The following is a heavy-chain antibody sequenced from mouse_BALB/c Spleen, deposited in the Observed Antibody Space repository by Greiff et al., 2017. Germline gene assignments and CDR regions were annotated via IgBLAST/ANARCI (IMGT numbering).Heavy chain of an antibody. J-gene: IGHJ4*01. CDR2: ISSGSSTI. CDR3: ARSTTVEAMDY. CDR1: GFTFSSFG. Sequence: EVQLQQSGGGLVQPGGSRKLSCAASGFTFSSFGMHWVRQAPEKGLEWVAYISSGSSTIYYADTVKGRFTISRDNPKNTLFLQMTSLRSEDTAMYYCARSTTVEAMDYWGQGTSVTVSS. D-gene: IGHD1-1*01. V-gene: IGHV5-17*02.